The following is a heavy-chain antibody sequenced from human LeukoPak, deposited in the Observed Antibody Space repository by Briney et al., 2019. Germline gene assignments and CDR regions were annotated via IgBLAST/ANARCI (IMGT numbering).Heavy chain of an antibody. D-gene: IGHD6-6*01. V-gene: IGHV1-18*01. CDR1: GYTFTSYG. J-gene: IGHJ4*02. CDR3: ARSECSSSSGYFDY. CDR2: ISAYNGNT. Sequence: ASVKVSCKASGYTFTSYGISWVRQAPGQGLEWMGWISAYNGNTNYAQKLQGRVTMTTDTSTSTAYMELRSLRSDDTAVYYCARSECSSSSGYFDYWGQGTLVTVSS.